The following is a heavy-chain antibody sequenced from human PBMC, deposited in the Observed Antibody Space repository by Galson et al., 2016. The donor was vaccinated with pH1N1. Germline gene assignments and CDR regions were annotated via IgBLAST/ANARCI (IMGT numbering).Heavy chain of an antibody. D-gene: IGHD3-9*01. CDR2: IKRDASEK. CDR3: VRLVDYAVTGYPLHFDF. J-gene: IGHJ4*02. CDR1: GFTFSGFW. V-gene: IGHV3-7*01. Sequence: SLRLSCAASGFTFSGFWMSWVRQAPAKGLEWVASIKRDASEKYYLDSAKGRWTISRDNVKNSLFLQLNNLRVDDTAVYYCVRLVDYAVTGYPLHFDFWGQGALVTVST.